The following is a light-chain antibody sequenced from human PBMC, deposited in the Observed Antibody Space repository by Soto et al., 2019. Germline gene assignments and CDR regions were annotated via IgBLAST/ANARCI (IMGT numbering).Light chain of an antibody. CDR3: CSYVAGTTYV. V-gene: IGLV2-23*01. J-gene: IGLJ1*01. CDR2: EGS. CDR1: SSDVGSQSL. Sequence: QSVLTQPASVSGSPGQSITISCTGSSSDVGSQSLVSWYQHHPGKAPKLMIYEGSRRPSGVSDRFSGSQSGNTASLTVSGLQAEDEADYYCCSYVAGTTYVFGSGTKVTV.